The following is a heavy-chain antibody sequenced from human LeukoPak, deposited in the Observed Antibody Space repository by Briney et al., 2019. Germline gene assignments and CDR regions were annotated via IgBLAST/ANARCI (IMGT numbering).Heavy chain of an antibody. CDR2: ISYDGSNK. J-gene: IGHJ4*02. CDR1: GFTFSSYG. CDR3: AKDLDFTFDY. Sequence: GGSLRLSCAASGFTFSSYGMHWVRQAPGKGLEWVAVISYDGSNKYYADSAKGRFTISRDNSKNTLYLQMNSLRAEDTAVYYCAKDLDFTFDYWGQGTLVTVSS. V-gene: IGHV3-30*18.